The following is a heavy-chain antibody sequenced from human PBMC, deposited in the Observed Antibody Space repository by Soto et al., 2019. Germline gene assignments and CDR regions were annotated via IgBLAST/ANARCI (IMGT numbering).Heavy chain of an antibody. CDR3: AKEGTVAGTGGWFDP. J-gene: IGHJ5*02. Sequence: PGGSLRLSCAASGFTFSTYTMNWVRQAPGKGLEWVSGITQTETGTHYADSVKGRFTISRDNSKNTLYLQMNSLRAEDTAVYYCAKEGTVAGTGGWFDPWGQGTLVTVSS. D-gene: IGHD6-19*01. CDR1: GFTFSTYT. CDR2: ITQTETGT. V-gene: IGHV3-23*01.